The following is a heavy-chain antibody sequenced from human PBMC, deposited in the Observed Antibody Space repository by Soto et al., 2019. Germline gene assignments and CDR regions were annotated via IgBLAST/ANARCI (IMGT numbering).Heavy chain of an antibody. CDR1: GFTFSSYG. Sequence: GGSLRLSCAASGFTFSSYGMHWVRQAPGKGLEWVAVIWYDGSNKYYADSVKGRFTISRDNSKNTLYLQMNSLRAEDTAVYYCARDFWSGLAIDYWGQGTLVTVSS. V-gene: IGHV3-33*01. CDR3: ARDFWSGLAIDY. D-gene: IGHD3-3*01. CDR2: IWYDGSNK. J-gene: IGHJ4*02.